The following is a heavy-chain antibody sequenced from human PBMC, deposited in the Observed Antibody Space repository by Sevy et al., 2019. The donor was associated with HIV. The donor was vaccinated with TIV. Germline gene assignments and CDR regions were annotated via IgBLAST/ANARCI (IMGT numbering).Heavy chain of an antibody. CDR3: NTDPIILLLVTNGLDV. J-gene: IGHJ6*02. CDR1: GFTFSYAW. CDR2: IKAKADGGTI. Sequence: GGSLRLSCAASGFTFSYAWMGWVRQAPGKGLEWIGRIKAKADGGTIEYAAPVKGRFTISRDDSKNTLYLQMNSLKTEDTAVYYCNTDPIILLLVTNGLDVWGQGTTVTVSS. D-gene: IGHD2-8*02. V-gene: IGHV3-15*01.